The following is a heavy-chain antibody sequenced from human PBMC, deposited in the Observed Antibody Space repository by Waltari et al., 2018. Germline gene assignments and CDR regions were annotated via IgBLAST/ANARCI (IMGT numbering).Heavy chain of an antibody. J-gene: IGHJ4*02. Sequence: QVQLVESGGGVVQPGRSLRLSCAASGFTFSSYAMHWVRQAPGKGLEWVAVISYDGSNKYYADSGKGRFTISRDNSKNTLYLQMNSLRAEDTAVYYCARSYRPYYYDSSGYYYGADFDYWGQGTLVTVSS. V-gene: IGHV3-30*01. CDR2: ISYDGSNK. CDR3: ARSYRPYYYDSSGYYYGADFDY. CDR1: GFTFSSYA. D-gene: IGHD3-22*01.